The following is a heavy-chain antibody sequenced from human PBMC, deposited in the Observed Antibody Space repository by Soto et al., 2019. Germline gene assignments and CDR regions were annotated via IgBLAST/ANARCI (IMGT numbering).Heavy chain of an antibody. D-gene: IGHD2-15*01. CDR1: GGSISSYY. J-gene: IGHJ3*02. V-gene: IGHV4-59*01. CDR2: IYYSGST. CDR3: ATRYCSGGSCYSPDAFDI. Sequence: SETLSLTCTVSGGSISSYYWSWIRQPPGKGLEWIGYIYYSGSTNYNPSLKSRVTISVDTSKNQFSLKLSSVTAADTAVYYCATRYCSGGSCYSPDAFDIWGQGTMVTVSS.